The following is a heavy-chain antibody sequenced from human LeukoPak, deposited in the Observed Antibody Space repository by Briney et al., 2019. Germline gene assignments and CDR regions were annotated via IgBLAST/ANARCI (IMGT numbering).Heavy chain of an antibody. D-gene: IGHD2-15*01. J-gene: IGHJ3*02. V-gene: IGHV3-30*03. Sequence: GGSLRLSCAASGFTFRNYGMHWVRQAPGTGLEWGALILYDGSNQYYADSVKGRFTISRDNAKNTLYLQMYSLRAEDTAVYYCARGRVWCSGGSCYGPYDAFDIWGQGTMVTVSS. CDR2: ILYDGSNQ. CDR3: ARGRVWCSGGSCYGPYDAFDI. CDR1: GFTFRNYG.